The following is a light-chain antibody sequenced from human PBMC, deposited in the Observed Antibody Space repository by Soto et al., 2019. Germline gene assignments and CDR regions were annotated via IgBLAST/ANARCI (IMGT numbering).Light chain of an antibody. Sequence: EVVLTQSPGTLSLSPGERATLSCRASQSVSNNYFAWYQQKPGQAPRLLIFGSSDRATGIPDRFSGSGSGTDFTLTISSLEPADFAVYYCQQYGSSPPYTFGQGTKLEIK. CDR3: QQYGSSPPYT. CDR2: GSS. J-gene: IGKJ2*01. CDR1: QSVSNNY. V-gene: IGKV3-20*01.